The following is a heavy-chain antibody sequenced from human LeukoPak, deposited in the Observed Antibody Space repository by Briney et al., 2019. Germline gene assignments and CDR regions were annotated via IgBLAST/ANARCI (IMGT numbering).Heavy chain of an antibody. Sequence: SQTLSLTCTVSGGSISSGGYYWSWIRQHPGKGLEWIGYIYYSGSTYYNPSLKSRVTISVDTSKNQFSLKLSSVTAVDTAVYYCARASRYCSGGSDCPFDYWGQGALVTVSS. CDR2: IYYSGST. V-gene: IGHV4-31*03. D-gene: IGHD2-15*01. CDR1: GGSISSGGYY. J-gene: IGHJ4*02. CDR3: ARASRYCSGGSDCPFDY.